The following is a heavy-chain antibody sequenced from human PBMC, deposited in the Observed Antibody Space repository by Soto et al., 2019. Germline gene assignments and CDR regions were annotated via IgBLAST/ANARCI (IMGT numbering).Heavy chain of an antibody. Sequence: QVQLVQSGAEVTKAGASVKVSCKASGYIFTSSYVHWVRQAPGQGLEWIGWINSNSGATNCTQKFQARVTMTRDTSITTAYIEIDKHTSDDTAIYYCARGGPNVVTAWLDPWGQGTLVTVS. CDR3: ARGGPNVVTAWLDP. CDR2: INSNSGAT. CDR1: GYIFTSSY. V-gene: IGHV1-2*02. J-gene: IGHJ5*02. D-gene: IGHD3-22*01.